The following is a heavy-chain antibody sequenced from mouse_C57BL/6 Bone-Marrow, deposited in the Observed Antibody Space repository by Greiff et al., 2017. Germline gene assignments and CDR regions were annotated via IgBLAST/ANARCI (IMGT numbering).Heavy chain of an antibody. Sequence: QVQLQQSGAELVKPGASVKISCKASGYAFSSYWMNWVKQRPGKGLEWIGQIYPGDGDTNYNGKFKGKATLTADKSSSTAYMQLSSLTSEDSAVYFCSRWGVYSGSSSYWYFDVWGTGTTVTVSS. CDR1: GYAFSSYW. J-gene: IGHJ1*03. CDR3: SRWGVYSGSSSYWYFDV. CDR2: IYPGDGDT. V-gene: IGHV1-80*01. D-gene: IGHD1-1*01.